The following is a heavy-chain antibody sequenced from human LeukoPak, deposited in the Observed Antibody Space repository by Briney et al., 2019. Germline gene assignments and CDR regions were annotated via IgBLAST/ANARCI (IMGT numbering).Heavy chain of an antibody. CDR2: ISSSSSYI. CDR1: GFIFSSNW. Sequence: PGGSLRLSCAASGFIFSSNWMGWVRQAPGKGLEWVSSISSSSSYIYYTDSVKGRFTISRDNAKNSLYLQMNSLRAEDTAVYYCARGEAYYDFWSGYPFDYWGQGTLVTVSS. CDR3: ARGEAYYDFWSGYPFDY. V-gene: IGHV3-21*01. J-gene: IGHJ4*02. D-gene: IGHD3-3*01.